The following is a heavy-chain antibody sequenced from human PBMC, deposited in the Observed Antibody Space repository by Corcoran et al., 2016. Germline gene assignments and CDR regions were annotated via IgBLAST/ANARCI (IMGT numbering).Heavy chain of an antibody. D-gene: IGHD2-21*02. CDR3: ARDWGDHSFYYFDY. CDR2: IYYSGST. V-gene: IGHV4-39*07. CDR1: GGSISSSSYY. Sequence: QLQLQESGPGLVKPSETLSLTCTVSGGSISSSSYYWGWIRQPPGKGLEWIGSIYYSGSTYYNPSLKSRVTISVDTSKNQFSLKLSSVTAADTAVYYCARDWGDHSFYYFDYWGQGTLVTVSS. J-gene: IGHJ4*02.